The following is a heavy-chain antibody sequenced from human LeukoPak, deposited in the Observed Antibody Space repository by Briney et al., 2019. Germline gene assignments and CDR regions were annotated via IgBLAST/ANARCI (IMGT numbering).Heavy chain of an antibody. CDR1: GGSISSYY. CDR2: IYYSGST. D-gene: IGHD2-15*01. J-gene: IGHJ3*02. V-gene: IGHV4-59*01. Sequence: PSETLSLTCTVSGGSISSYYWSWIRQPPGKGLEWIGYIYYSGSTNYNPSLKSRVTISVDTSKNQFSLKLSSVTAADTAVYYCARGTPARAFDIWGQGTMVIVSS. CDR3: ARGTPARAFDI.